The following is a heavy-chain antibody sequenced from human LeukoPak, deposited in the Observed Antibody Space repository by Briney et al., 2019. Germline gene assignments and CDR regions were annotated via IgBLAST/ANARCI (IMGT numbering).Heavy chain of an antibody. V-gene: IGHV3-30*18. CDR1: GFTFSSYG. D-gene: IGHD6-13*01. Sequence: GGSLRLSCAASGFTFSSYGMHWVRQAPGKGLEWVAVISYDGSNKYYADSVKGRFTISRDNSKNTLYLQMNSLRAEDTAVYYCAKDCYSASFHQQLAPHYYYGMDVWGQGTTVTVSS. CDR2: ISYDGSNK. CDR3: AKDCYSASFHQQLAPHYYYGMDV. J-gene: IGHJ6*02.